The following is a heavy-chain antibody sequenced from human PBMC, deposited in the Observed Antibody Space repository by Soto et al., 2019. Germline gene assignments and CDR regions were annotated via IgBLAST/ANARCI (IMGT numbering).Heavy chain of an antibody. CDR1: GFPFSSYG. D-gene: IGHD2-15*01. J-gene: IGHJ4*02. Sequence: QVQLVESGGGVVQPGRSLRLSCAASGFPFSSYGMHWVRQAPGKGLDWVAIISYDGSNKYYADYVKGRFTISRDNSKHTLYLQMSSLRVEGTAVYYCAGGQYYFDYCGQGTLVSVSS. V-gene: IGHV3-30*05. CDR2: ISYDGSNK. CDR3: AGGQYYFDY.